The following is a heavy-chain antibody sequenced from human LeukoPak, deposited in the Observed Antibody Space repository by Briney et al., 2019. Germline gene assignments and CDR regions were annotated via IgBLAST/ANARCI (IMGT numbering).Heavy chain of an antibody. CDR1: GFTFSSYW. D-gene: IGHD6-19*01. Sequence: LPGGSLRLSCAASGFTFSSYWMSWVRQAPGKGLEWVANIKQDGSEKYYVDSVKGRFTISRDNAKNSLYLQMNSLRAEDTAVYYCARAGSGQAYYYYYYMDVWGKGTTVTVSS. V-gene: IGHV3-7*01. CDR3: ARAGSGQAYYYYYYMDV. CDR2: IKQDGSEK. J-gene: IGHJ6*03.